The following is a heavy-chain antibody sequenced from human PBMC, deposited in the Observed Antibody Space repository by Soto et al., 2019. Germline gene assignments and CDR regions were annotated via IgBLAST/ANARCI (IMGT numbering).Heavy chain of an antibody. CDR2: ISVYNGNK. J-gene: IGHJ3*02. CDR3: ARAPKGKGTVVTRYAFDI. CDR1: GYAFTSYG. Sequence: QVQLVQSGAEVKKPGASVKVSCKASGYAFTSYGISWVRQAPGHGLKWMGWISVYNGNKNYAQKPQGRGTMTTHRTTSTTYMEVSSQRSDDTAVYYCARAPKGKGTVVTRYAFDIRGQATMVTVSS. D-gene: IGHD2-21*02. V-gene: IGHV1-18*04.